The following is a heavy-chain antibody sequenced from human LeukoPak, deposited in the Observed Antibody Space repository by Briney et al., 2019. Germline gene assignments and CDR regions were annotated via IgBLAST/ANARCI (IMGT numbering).Heavy chain of an antibody. CDR1: GGTFSSYA. CDR3: ARTSSGYYYDSSGFYYYMDV. J-gene: IGHJ6*03. V-gene: IGHV1-69*13. D-gene: IGHD3-22*01. CDR2: IIPIFGTA. Sequence: ASVKVSCKASGGTFSSYAISWVRQAPGQGLEWMGGIIPIFGTANYAQKFQGRVTITADESTSTAYMELSSLRSEDTAVYYCARTSSGYYYDSSGFYYYMDVWAKGPRSPSP.